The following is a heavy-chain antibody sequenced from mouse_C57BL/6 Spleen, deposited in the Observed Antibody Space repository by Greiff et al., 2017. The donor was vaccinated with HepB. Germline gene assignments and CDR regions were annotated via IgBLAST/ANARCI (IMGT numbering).Heavy chain of an antibody. D-gene: IGHD2-3*01. CDR3: ARDRWLLPYFDV. Sequence: EVMLVESGGGLVKPGGSLKLSCAASGFTFSSYAMSWVRQTPEKRLEWVATISDGGSYTYYPDNVKGRFTISRDNAKNNLYLQMSHLKSEDTAMYYCARDRWLLPYFDVWGTGTTVTVSS. V-gene: IGHV5-4*01. CDR1: GFTFSSYA. CDR2: ISDGGSYT. J-gene: IGHJ1*03.